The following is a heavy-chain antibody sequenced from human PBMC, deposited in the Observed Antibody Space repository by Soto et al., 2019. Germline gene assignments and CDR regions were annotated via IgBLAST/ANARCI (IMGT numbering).Heavy chain of an antibody. CDR1: GFTFSSYW. V-gene: IGHV3-7*01. D-gene: IGHD2-2*01. CDR3: ARGTPCNSTSCYFGAFDI. J-gene: IGHJ3*02. Sequence: EVQLVESGGGLVQPGGSLRLSCAASGFTFSSYWMNWVRQAPGKGLEWLANIKQGGGEKFYVDSVQGRFTISRDNAKNSVYLQINSLRAEDTAVYYCARGTPCNSTSCYFGAFDIWGHATMVTVSS. CDR2: IKQGGGEK.